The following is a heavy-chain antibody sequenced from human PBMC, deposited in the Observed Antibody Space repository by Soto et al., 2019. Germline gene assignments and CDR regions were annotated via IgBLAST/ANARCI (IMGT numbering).Heavy chain of an antibody. D-gene: IGHD2-15*01. Sequence: PGGSLRLSCAASGFTFSSYGMHWVRQAPGKGLEWVAVISYDGSNKYYADSVKGRFTISRDNSKNTLYLQMNSLRAEDTAVYYCAREDIVVVVAATGYFDYWGQGTLVTVSS. CDR3: AREDIVVVVAATGYFDY. J-gene: IGHJ4*02. V-gene: IGHV3-30*03. CDR1: GFTFSSYG. CDR2: ISYDGSNK.